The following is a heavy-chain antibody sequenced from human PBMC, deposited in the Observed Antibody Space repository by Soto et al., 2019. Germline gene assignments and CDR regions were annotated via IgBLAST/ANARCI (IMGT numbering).Heavy chain of an antibody. Sequence: QVQLVESGGGVVQPGRSLRLSCAASGFTFSSYAMHWVRQAPGKGLEWVAVISYDGSNKYYADSVKGRFTISRDNSKNTLYLQMNRLRAEDTDVYYGARGRDGYNEDTTSDFDYWGQGTLVTVSS. J-gene: IGHJ4*02. CDR1: GFTFSSYA. CDR2: ISYDGSNK. D-gene: IGHD5-12*01. CDR3: ARGRDGYNEDTTSDFDY. V-gene: IGHV3-30-3*01.